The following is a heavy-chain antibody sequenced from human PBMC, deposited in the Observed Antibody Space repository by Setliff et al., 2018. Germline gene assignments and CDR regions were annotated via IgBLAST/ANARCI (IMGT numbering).Heavy chain of an antibody. CDR2: IYSGDRNT. CDR1: GFTFSTYA. CDR3: AKPQVELRWGFES. D-gene: IGHD1-7*01. Sequence: PGESLTISCAASGFTFSTYAMSWVRQAPGKGLEWVSTIYSGDRNTFYTDSVKGRFTIFRDGSKNTLYLQMTSLRAEDTAVYYCAKPQVELRWGFESWGQGTPVTVSS. V-gene: IGHV3-23*03. J-gene: IGHJ4*02.